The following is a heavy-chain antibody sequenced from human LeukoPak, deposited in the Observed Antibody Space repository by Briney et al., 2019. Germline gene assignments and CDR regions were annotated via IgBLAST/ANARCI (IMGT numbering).Heavy chain of an antibody. CDR1: GFTFSSYG. CDR3: ARDLIAGAGTSRDYFDY. V-gene: IGHV3-33*01. CDR2: IWYDGSNK. Sequence: TGGSLRLSCAASGFTFSSYGMHWVRQAPGKGLEWVAVIWYDGSNKYYADSVKGRFTISRDNSKNTLYLQMNSLRAEDTAVYYCARDLIAGAGTSRDYFDYWGQGTLVTVSS. J-gene: IGHJ4*02. D-gene: IGHD6-13*01.